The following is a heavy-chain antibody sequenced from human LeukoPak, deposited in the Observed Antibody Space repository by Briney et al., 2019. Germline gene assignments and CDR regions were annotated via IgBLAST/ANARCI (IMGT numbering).Heavy chain of an antibody. D-gene: IGHD4-23*01. CDR3: ARVLGAVDPFDL. Sequence: GGSLRLSCAASGFTFSDYSMGWVRQAPGKALEWVSSIGRTGDTTYYTHSVKGRFTISRDNSKNTLYLQMNGLTAEGTAIYYCARVLGAVDPFDLWGRGTLVTISS. CDR1: GFTFSDYS. V-gene: IGHV3-23*01. J-gene: IGHJ4*02. CDR2: IGRTGDTT.